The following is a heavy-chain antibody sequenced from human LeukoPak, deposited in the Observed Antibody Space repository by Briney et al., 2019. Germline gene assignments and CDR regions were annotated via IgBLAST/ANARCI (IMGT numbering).Heavy chain of an antibody. CDR2: ISAYNGNT. Sequence: ASVKVSCKASGYTFTSYGISWVRQAPGQGLEWMGWISAYNGNTNYAQKLQGRVTMTRDTSTSTVYMELSSLRSEDTAVYYCARESVLRVFDYRGQGTLVTVSS. CDR3: ARESVLRVFDY. J-gene: IGHJ4*02. D-gene: IGHD3-3*01. CDR1: GYTFTSYG. V-gene: IGHV1-18*01.